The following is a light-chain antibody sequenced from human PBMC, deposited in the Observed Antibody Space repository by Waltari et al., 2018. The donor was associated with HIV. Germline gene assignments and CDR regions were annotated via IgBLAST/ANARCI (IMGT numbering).Light chain of an antibody. J-gene: IGLJ1*01. V-gene: IGLV2-14*01. Sequence: QSALTQPASVSGSPGPSITISCTGPTSDVGGYTYVSWYQQHPDKAPKLGVYKVRNRPSGISIRFSGSNSGNTASLTISGLQAEDEADYYCSSYTSRNTRVFGTGTKVTVL. CDR2: KVR. CDR3: SSYTSRNTRV. CDR1: TSDVGGYTY.